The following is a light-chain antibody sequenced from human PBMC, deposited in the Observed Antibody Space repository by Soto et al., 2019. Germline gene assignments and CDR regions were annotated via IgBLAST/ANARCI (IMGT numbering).Light chain of an antibody. J-gene: IGKJ1*01. V-gene: IGKV3-20*01. CDR3: QQYGSSSWT. Sequence: EIVLTQSPGTLSLSPGERATLSCRASQSVSSSYLAWYQQKPGQAPRLLIYGASSRATGIPDRFSGSGSGTDFNFTISRLEAEDFAVYYCQQYGSSSWTFGQGTKVEIK. CDR2: GAS. CDR1: QSVSSSY.